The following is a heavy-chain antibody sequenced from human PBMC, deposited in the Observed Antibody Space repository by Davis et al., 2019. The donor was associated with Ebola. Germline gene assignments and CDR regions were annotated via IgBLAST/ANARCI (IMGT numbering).Heavy chain of an antibody. Sequence: MPSETLSLTCTVSGGSISSSSYYWGWIRQPPGKGLEWIGSIYYSGRTYYYPSLKSRVTMSVDTSKNQFSLKLSSVTAADTAVYYCARAYYDFWSGRFDYWGQGTLVTVSS. CDR2: IYYSGRT. J-gene: IGHJ4*02. CDR1: GGSISSSSYY. D-gene: IGHD3-3*01. CDR3: ARAYYDFWSGRFDY. V-gene: IGHV4-39*01.